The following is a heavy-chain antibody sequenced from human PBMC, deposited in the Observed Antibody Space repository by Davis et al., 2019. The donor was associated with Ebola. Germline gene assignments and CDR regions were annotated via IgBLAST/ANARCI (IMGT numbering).Heavy chain of an antibody. D-gene: IGHD3-16*02. CDR2: INPSGGST. J-gene: IGHJ5*02. CDR1: GYTFTSYY. CDR3: ARATYYDYVWGSYRPNWFDP. Sequence: ASVKVSCKASGYTFTSYYMHWVRQAPGQGLEWMGIINPSGGSTSYAQKFQGRVTMTRDTSTSTVYMELSSLRSEDTAVYYCARATYYDYVWGSYRPNWFDPWGQGTLVTVSS. V-gene: IGHV1-46*01.